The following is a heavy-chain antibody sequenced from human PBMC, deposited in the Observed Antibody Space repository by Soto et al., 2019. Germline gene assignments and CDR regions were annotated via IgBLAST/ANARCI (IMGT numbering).Heavy chain of an antibody. D-gene: IGHD3-10*01. J-gene: IGHJ6*02. Sequence: LRLSCIGSGLIFGDYAMSWFRQSPGKGLEWVGLIRSKSNGGTAEYAASVRGRFTISRDDSKSIAYLQMNSLKTADTALYYCSRSLFGGYGLDVWGQGTTVTVSS. CDR2: IRSKSNGGTA. CDR1: GLIFGDYA. V-gene: IGHV3-49*03. CDR3: SRSLFGGYGLDV.